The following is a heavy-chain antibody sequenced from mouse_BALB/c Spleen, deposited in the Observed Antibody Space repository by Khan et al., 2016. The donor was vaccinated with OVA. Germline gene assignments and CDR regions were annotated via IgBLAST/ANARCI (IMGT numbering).Heavy chain of an antibody. CDR3: ARIYGGDFDY. V-gene: IGHV3-2*02. CDR1: GYSITTDYA. J-gene: IGHJ2*01. CDR2: ISYSGNT. D-gene: IGHD1-1*02. Sequence: EVKLLESGPGLVKPSQSLSLTCTVTGYSITTDYAWNWIRDFPGSKLEWMGHISYSGNTKYNPSLKSRISITRDTSKNQFFLQLKSVTTEDTARYYCARIYGGDFDYWGQGTTLTVSS.